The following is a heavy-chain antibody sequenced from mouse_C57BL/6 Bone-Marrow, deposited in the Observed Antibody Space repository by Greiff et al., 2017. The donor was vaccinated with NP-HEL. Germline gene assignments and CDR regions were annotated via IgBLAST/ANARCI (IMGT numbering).Heavy chain of an antibody. Sequence: VKLMESGAELARPGASVKLSCKASGYTFTSYGISWVKQRTGQGLEWIGEIYPRSGNTYYNEKFKGKATLTADKSSSTAYMELRSLTSEDSAVYFCARRRNYFDVWGTGTTVTVSS. CDR2: IYPRSGNT. CDR1: GYTFTSYG. J-gene: IGHJ1*03. CDR3: ARRRNYFDV. V-gene: IGHV1-81*01.